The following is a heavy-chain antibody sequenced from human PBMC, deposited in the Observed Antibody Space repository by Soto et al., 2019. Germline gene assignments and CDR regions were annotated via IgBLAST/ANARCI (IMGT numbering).Heavy chain of an antibody. CDR2: MNANTRNT. CDR3: ARGNPYNYAGFDV. V-gene: IGHV1-8*01. CDR1: GYTFSNFD. J-gene: IGHJ6*02. Sequence: QAQLEPSGAEVKKPGASVKVSCKASGYTFSNFDINWLRQASGQVPEWMGWMNANTRNTCYSQRFQGKFTMTWDTSLSTAYMEMNNLMSEDTAVYYCARGNPYNYAGFDVWGQGTTVTVSS. D-gene: IGHD3-16*01.